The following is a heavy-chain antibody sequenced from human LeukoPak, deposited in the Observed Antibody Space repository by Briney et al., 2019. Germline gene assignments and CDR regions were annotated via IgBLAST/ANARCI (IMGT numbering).Heavy chain of an antibody. J-gene: IGHJ4*02. CDR3: ATRWIFGGVIGPFFDY. D-gene: IGHD3-16*02. V-gene: IGHV1-24*01. CDR2: FDPEDGET. CDR1: GYTLTELS. Sequence: GASVKVSCKVSGYTLTELSMHWVRQAPGKGLEWMGGFDPEDGETIYAQKFQGRVTMTEDTSTDTAYVELSSLRSEDTAVYYCATRWIFGGVIGPFFDYWGQGTLVTVSS.